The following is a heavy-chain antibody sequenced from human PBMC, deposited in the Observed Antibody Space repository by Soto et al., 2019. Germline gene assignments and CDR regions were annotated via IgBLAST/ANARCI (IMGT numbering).Heavy chain of an antibody. Sequence: QVQLQQWGAGLLKPSETLSLTCAVYGGSFSGYYWSWIRQPPGKGLEWIGEINHSGSTNYNPSLKSRVTISVDTSKNQFSLKLSSVTAADTAVYYCARGVEMATIAFDYWGQGTLAPVSS. D-gene: IGHD5-12*01. CDR2: INHSGST. CDR1: GGSFSGYY. V-gene: IGHV4-34*01. CDR3: ARGVEMATIAFDY. J-gene: IGHJ4*02.